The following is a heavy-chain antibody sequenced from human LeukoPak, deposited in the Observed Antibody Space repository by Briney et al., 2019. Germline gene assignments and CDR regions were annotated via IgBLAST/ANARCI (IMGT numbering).Heavy chain of an antibody. J-gene: IGHJ4*02. Sequence: SVKVSCKASGGTFSSYAISWVRQAPGQGLEWVGRIIPIFGTANYAQKFQGRVTITTDESTSTAYMELSSLRSEDTAVYYCAGGSYHGDYYFDYWGQGTLVTVSS. CDR2: IIPIFGTA. CDR1: GGTFSSYA. V-gene: IGHV1-69*05. D-gene: IGHD1-26*01. CDR3: AGGSYHGDYYFDY.